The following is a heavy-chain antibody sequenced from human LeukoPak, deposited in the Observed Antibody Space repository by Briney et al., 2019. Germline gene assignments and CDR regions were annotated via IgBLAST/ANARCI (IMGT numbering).Heavy chain of an antibody. J-gene: IGHJ4*02. CDR1: GYTFTGYY. V-gene: IGHV1-2*02. Sequence: ASVKVPCKASGYTFTGYYMHWVRQAPGQGLEWMGWINPNSGGTNYAQKFQGRVTMTRDTSISTAYMELSRLRSDDTAVYYCARDRQRWLQWVGPGFDYWGQGTLVTVSS. CDR2: INPNSGGT. D-gene: IGHD5-24*01. CDR3: ARDRQRWLQWVGPGFDY.